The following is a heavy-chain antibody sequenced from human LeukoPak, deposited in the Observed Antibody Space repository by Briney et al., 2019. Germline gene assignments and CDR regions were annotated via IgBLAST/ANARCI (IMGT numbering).Heavy chain of an antibody. CDR1: GFTVTSNY. CDR3: ARSSSGYSYGLGY. CDR2: IYSGGST. J-gene: IGHJ4*02. V-gene: IGHV3-53*01. D-gene: IGHD5-18*01. Sequence: GGPLRLSCAASGFTVTSNYMTWVRQAPGKGLEWVSLIYSGGSTYYADSVKGRFTISRDNSNNTLYLQMNSLGAEDTAVYYCARSSSGYSYGLGYWGQGTLVTVSS.